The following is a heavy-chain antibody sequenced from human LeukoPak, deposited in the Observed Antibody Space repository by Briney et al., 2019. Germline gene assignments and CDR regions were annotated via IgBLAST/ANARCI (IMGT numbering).Heavy chain of an antibody. CDR2: INPNSGVT. D-gene: IGHD6-13*01. J-gene: IGHJ4*02. CDR3: AADEGIAAAGTLDY. V-gene: IGHV1-2*02. CDR1: GYPFTGYY. Sequence: ASVKVSCKASGYPFTGYYIHWVRQAPGQGLEWMAWINPNSGVTNYAQKFQGRVTVTRDTSISTAYMELSRLRSDDTAVYYCAADEGIAAAGTLDYWGQGTLVTVSS.